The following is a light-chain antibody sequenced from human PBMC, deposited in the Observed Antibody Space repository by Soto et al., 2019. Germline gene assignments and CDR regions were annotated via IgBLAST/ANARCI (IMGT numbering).Light chain of an antibody. J-gene: IGKJ1*01. CDR1: QSVSSD. V-gene: IGKV3-15*01. Sequence: EIVMTQSPVTLSVSPGERATLSCRASQSVSSDLAWYHQKPGQAPRLLIYGASTRATGIPARFSGSGSGTEFTLTINSLQSEDVAVDYCQQYNNWPRTYGQGTKVEIK. CDR2: GAS. CDR3: QQYNNWPRT.